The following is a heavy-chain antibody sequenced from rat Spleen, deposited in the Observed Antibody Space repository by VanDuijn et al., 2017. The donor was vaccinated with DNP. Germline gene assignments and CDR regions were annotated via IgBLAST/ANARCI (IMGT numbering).Heavy chain of an antibody. CDR3: ARGNDGFTY. CDR2: ISPSGGST. J-gene: IGHJ3*01. CDR1: GFIFSDYG. V-gene: IGHV5-19*01. Sequence: EVQLVESGGGLVQPGRSMKLSCAASGFIFSDYGMHWIRQAPTKGLEWVASISPSGGSTYYRDSVKGRFTISRDNAKNTQYLQMDSLRSEDTATYYCARGNDGFTYWGQGTLVTVSS.